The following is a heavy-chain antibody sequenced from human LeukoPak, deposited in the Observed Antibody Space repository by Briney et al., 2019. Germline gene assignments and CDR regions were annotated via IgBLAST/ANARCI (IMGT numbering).Heavy chain of an antibody. J-gene: IGHJ4*02. V-gene: IGHV1-2*02. Sequence: ASVKVSCKASGYTFTGSYIHWMRQAPGQGLEWMGWINPNSGGTKYAQKFQGRVTVTRDMSTSTAYLELSGLRADDTAVYYCARVAYCTKGVCINFDLWGQGTLVTVSS. CDR3: ARVAYCTKGVCINFDL. CDR1: GYTFTGSY. D-gene: IGHD2-8*01. CDR2: INPNSGGT.